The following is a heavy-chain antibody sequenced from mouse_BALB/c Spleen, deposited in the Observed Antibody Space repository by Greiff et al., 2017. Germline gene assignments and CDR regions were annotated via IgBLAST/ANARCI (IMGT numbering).Heavy chain of an antibody. J-gene: IGHJ4*01. CDR2: IKPSNGGT. CDR3: SRWTGSSYGGAMDY. D-gene: IGHD1-1*01. V-gene: IGHV1S81*02. Sequence: QVQLQQSGAELVKPGASVKLSCKASGYTFTSYYMYWVKQRPGQGLEWIGEIKPSNGGTNVNEKFKSKATLTVDKYSSTAYMQHSSLTSEDSAVYYCSRWTGSSYGGAMDYWGQGTSVTVSA. CDR1: GYTFTSYY.